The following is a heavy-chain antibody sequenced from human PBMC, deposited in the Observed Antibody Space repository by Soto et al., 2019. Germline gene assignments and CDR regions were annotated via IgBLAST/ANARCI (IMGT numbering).Heavy chain of an antibody. J-gene: IGHJ4*02. CDR1: GFTFSSYA. CDR2: ISGSGGST. V-gene: IGHV3-23*01. CDR3: AKTLKGIAAAWYYFDY. D-gene: IGHD6-13*01. Sequence: EVQLLESGGGLVQPGGSLRLSCAASGFTFSSYAMSWVRQAPGKGLEWVSAISGSGGSTYYADSVKGRFTISRDNSKNTLYLKMNSLRAEDTAVYYCAKTLKGIAAAWYYFDYWGQGTLVTVSS.